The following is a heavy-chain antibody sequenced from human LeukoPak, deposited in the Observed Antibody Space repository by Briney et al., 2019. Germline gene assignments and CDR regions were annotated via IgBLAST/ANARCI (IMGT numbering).Heavy chain of an antibody. J-gene: IGHJ3*02. V-gene: IGHV4-38-2*02. CDR3: ARRTYYYDSSGSGGDAFDI. D-gene: IGHD3-22*01. Sequence: PSETLSLTCTVSGYSISNGFYWGWIRQPPGKGLKWIGSIHYSGSTYYNPSLKSRVTISVDTSKNQFSLKLNSVTAADTAVYYCARRTYYYDSSGSGGDAFDIWGQGTMVTVSS. CDR1: GYSISNGFY. CDR2: IHYSGST.